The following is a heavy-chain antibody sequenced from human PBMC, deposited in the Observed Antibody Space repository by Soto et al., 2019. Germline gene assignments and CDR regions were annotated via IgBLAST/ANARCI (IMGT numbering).Heavy chain of an antibody. CDR3: ARDYYGSGNYYYGMDV. J-gene: IGHJ6*02. CDR1: GFTFSSYS. V-gene: IGHV3-21*01. D-gene: IGHD3-10*01. Sequence: SLRLSCAASGFTFSSYSMNWVRQAPGKGLEWVSSISSSSSYIYYADSVKGRFTISRDNAKNSLYLQMNSLRAEDTAVYYCARDYYGSGNYYYGMDVWGQGTTVTVSS. CDR2: ISSSSSYI.